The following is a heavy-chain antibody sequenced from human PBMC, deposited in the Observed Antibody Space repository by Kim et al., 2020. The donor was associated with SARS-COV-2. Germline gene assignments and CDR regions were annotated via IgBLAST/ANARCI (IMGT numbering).Heavy chain of an antibody. CDR2: IYDSGST. J-gene: IGHJ4*02. D-gene: IGHD4-4*01. Sequence: SETLSLTCTVSGGSISSGGYYWSWNRQHPGKGLEWIGYIYDSGSTYYNPSLKSRVTISVDTSKNQFSLKLSSVTAADTAVYYCARVSPNDYSTTIDYWGQGTLVTVSS. CDR3: ARVSPNDYSTTIDY. V-gene: IGHV4-31*03. CDR1: GGSISSGGYY.